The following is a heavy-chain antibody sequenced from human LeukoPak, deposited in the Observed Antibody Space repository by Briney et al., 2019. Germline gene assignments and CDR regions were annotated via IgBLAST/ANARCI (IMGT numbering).Heavy chain of an antibody. CDR2: INEDGSGS. D-gene: IGHD3-22*01. CDR1: GFSLSSSW. V-gene: IGHV3-7*03. CDR3: ARAKID. J-gene: IGHJ4*02. Sequence: GGSLRLSCAAPGFSLSSSWMTWVRQAPGKGLEWVGNINEDGSGSNYVDSVKGRFTISRDNAKNSLWLQMNSLRAEDTGVYFCARAKIDWGQGSLVTVYS.